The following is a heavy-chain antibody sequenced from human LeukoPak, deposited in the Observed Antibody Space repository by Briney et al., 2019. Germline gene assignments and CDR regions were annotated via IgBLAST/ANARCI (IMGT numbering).Heavy chain of an antibody. CDR2: INYSGST. CDR3: AAYYYDSRGYFD. V-gene: IGHV4-39*01. Sequence: SETLSLTCTVSGGSISSTGYYWGWSRQPPGRGLEWIGTINYSGSTYYNPSLKSRVTISADTSKAQFSLKLTTVTAADTAVYYCAAYYYDSRGYFDWGQGTLVTVSS. CDR1: GGSISSTGYY. D-gene: IGHD3-22*01. J-gene: IGHJ4*02.